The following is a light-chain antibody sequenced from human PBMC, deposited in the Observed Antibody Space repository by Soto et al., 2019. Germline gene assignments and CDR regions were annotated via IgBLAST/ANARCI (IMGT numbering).Light chain of an antibody. CDR3: QQYGSSAWT. Sequence: DILLTQSPCTLSLSPGERATISCRASQSVSSGYLAWYQQKPGQAHRLLIYGASSRASGVPDRFSGSGSGTDFTLTFSRLEPEDFAVYYCQQYGSSAWTFGQGTKVEI. J-gene: IGKJ1*01. CDR2: GAS. V-gene: IGKV3-20*01. CDR1: QSVSSGY.